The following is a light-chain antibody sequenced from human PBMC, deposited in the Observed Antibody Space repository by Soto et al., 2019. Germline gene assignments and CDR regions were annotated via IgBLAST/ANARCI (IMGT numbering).Light chain of an antibody. Sequence: QSVLTLPASVSGSPGQSITISCTGTSSDIGSYNFVSWYQHHPGKAPKLLIYEVRYRPSGISDRFSGSKSANTASLTLSGLQAEGGADYFCSSYNSTTPPPPLVFGSGTKVTVL. J-gene: IGLJ1*01. CDR2: EVR. CDR3: SSYNSTTPPPPLV. V-gene: IGLV2-14*01. CDR1: SSDIGSYNF.